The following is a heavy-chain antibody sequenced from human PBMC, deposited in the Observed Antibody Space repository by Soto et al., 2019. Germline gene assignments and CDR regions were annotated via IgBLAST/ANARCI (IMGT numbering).Heavy chain of an antibody. V-gene: IGHV4-59*08. D-gene: IGHD7-27*01. CDR1: SGSIINNY. Sequence: SETLSLTCTVSSGSIINNYWSWIRQPPGKGLEWIGYIYYTGRTYYNTSLESRVIISVDTSKNQFSLNLNSVTAADTAVYYCARHANGVTSDWGRGTLVTVSS. J-gene: IGHJ4*02. CDR3: ARHANGVTSD. CDR2: IYYTGRT.